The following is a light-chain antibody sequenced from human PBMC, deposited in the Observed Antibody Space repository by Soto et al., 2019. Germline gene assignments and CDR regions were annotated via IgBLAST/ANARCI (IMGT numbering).Light chain of an antibody. CDR1: RYIRTA. V-gene: IGKV1-6*01. Sequence: GDRVTITCRASRYIRTALSWYQHRPGQAPKVLICVASSLQSGVPSRFSGSGYGTDFTLTISSLQPDDFSTYYCQQYISVSLLTFGEGTKVDIK. CDR2: VAS. J-gene: IGKJ4*01. CDR3: QQYISVSLLT.